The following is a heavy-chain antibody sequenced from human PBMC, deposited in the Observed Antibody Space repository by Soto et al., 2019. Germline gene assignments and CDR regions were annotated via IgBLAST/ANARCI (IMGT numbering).Heavy chain of an antibody. D-gene: IGHD6-19*01. Sequence: GGSLRLSCAASGFPFSSYAMSWVRQSPGKGLEWVSAISGSGGSTYYADSVKGRFTISRDNSKNTLYLQLNSLRAEDTAVYYCAKPSSGWQNYYFDYWGQGTLVTVSS. CDR1: GFPFSSYA. J-gene: IGHJ4*02. CDR2: ISGSGGST. V-gene: IGHV3-23*01. CDR3: AKPSSGWQNYYFDY.